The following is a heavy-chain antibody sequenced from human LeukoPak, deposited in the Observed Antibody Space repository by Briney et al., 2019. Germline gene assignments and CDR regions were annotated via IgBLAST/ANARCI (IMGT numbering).Heavy chain of an antibody. CDR3: AKHWYYDILTGYSPLFDY. V-gene: IGHV3-23*01. CDR1: GFTFSSYA. CDR2: ISGSGGST. D-gene: IGHD3-9*01. Sequence: PGGSLRLSCAASGFTFSSYAMSWVRQAPGKGLEWLSTISGSGGSTYYADSVKGRFTISRDNSKNTLFLQMNSLRAEDTAVYSCAKHWYYDILTGYSPLFDYWGQGTLVTVSS. J-gene: IGHJ4*02.